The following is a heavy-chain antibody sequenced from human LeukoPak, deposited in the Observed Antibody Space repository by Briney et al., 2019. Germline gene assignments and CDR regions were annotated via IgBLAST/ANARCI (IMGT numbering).Heavy chain of an antibody. J-gene: IGHJ4*02. CDR1: GGSFSGYY. Sequence: SETLSLTCAVYGGSFSGYYWSWIRQPPGKGLEWIGEINHSGSTNYNPSLKSRVTISVDTSKNQFSLKLTSVATADTAMYYCTRDMEYPGAGFDYWGQGIPVTVSS. CDR3: TRDMEYPGAGFDY. V-gene: IGHV4-34*01. CDR2: INHSGST. D-gene: IGHD3-3*01.